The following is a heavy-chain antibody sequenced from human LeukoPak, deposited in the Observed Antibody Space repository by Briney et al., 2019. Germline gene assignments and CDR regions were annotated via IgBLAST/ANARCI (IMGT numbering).Heavy chain of an antibody. Sequence: GESLKISCKASGYSFTSYWIAWVRQMPGKGLEWMGIIYPGDSDTRYSPSFQGQVTISADKSISTAYLQWSSLKASDTAMYYCASLYSSSSPGAAFDIWGQGTMVTVSS. CDR1: GYSFTSYW. CDR2: IYPGDSDT. CDR3: ASLYSSSSPGAAFDI. J-gene: IGHJ3*02. D-gene: IGHD6-6*01. V-gene: IGHV5-51*01.